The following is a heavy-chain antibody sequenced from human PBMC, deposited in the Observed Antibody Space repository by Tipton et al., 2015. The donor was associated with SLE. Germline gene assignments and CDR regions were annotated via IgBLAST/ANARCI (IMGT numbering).Heavy chain of an antibody. D-gene: IGHD2-15*01. Sequence: TLSLTCTVSGGSISSGSYYWSWIRQPAGKGLERIGRIYTSGSTNYNPSLKSRVTISVDTSKNQFSLRLSSVTAADTGVYYCVKSVVVVSPRDYYYYMDVWGKGTTVTVSS. V-gene: IGHV4-61*02. CDR3: VKSVVVVSPRDYYYYMDV. CDR1: GGSISSGSYY. J-gene: IGHJ6*03. CDR2: IYTSGST.